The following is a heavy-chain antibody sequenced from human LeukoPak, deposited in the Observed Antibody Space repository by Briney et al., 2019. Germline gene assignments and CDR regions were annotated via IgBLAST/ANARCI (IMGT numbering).Heavy chain of an antibody. CDR3: ARDLSILLAARPWFDP. D-gene: IGHD6-6*01. J-gene: IGHJ5*02. Sequence: SEILSLTCTVSGYSISSGYYWGWIRQPPGKGLEWIGSIYHSGSTYYNPSLKSRVTISVDTSKNQFSLKLSSVTAADTAVYYCARDLSILLAARPWFDPWGQGTLVTVSS. V-gene: IGHV4-38-2*02. CDR2: IYHSGST. CDR1: GYSISSGYY.